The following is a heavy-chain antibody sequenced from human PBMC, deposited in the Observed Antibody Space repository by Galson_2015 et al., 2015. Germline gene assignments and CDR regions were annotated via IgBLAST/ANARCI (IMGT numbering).Heavy chain of an antibody. D-gene: IGHD5-12*01. CDR3: ATPRGYSGYDLPYFDY. J-gene: IGHJ4*02. Sequence: SVKVSCKVSGYTLTELSMHWVRQAPGKGLEWMGGFDPGDGETIYAQKFQGRVTMTEDTSTDTAYMELSSLRSEDTVVYYCATPRGYSGYDLPYFDYWGQGTLVTVSS. CDR1: GYTLTELS. CDR2: FDPGDGET. V-gene: IGHV1-24*01.